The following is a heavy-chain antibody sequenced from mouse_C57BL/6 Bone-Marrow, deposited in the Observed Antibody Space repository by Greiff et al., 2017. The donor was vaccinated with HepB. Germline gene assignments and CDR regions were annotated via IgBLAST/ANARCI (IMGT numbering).Heavy chain of an antibody. J-gene: IGHJ1*03. CDR2: IDPSDSYT. D-gene: IGHD1-1*01. CDR1: GYTFTSYW. CDR3: ARSGDYYGSSHWYFDV. Sequence: QVHVKQPGAELVRPGTSVKLSCKASGYTFTSYWMHWVKQRPGQGLEWIGVIDPSDSYTNYNQKFKGKATLTVDTSSSTAYMQLSSLTSEDSAVYYCARSGDYYGSSHWYFDVWGTGTTVTVSS. V-gene: IGHV1-59*01.